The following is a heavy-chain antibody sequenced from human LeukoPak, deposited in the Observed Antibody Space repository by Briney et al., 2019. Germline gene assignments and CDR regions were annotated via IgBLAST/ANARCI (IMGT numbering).Heavy chain of an antibody. V-gene: IGHV3-7*01. J-gene: IGHJ6*02. CDR2: IKYDGSEK. CDR3: ARTGFLEWLRPINGMDV. CDR1: GLSFSGQW. D-gene: IGHD3-3*01. Sequence: PGGSLRLSCTASGLSFSGQWMNWVRQSPGQGLEWVANIKYDGSEKYYVDSVKGRFTISREDAKNSLSLQMNSLRAEDTAVYYCARTGFLEWLRPINGMDVWGQGTTVTVSS.